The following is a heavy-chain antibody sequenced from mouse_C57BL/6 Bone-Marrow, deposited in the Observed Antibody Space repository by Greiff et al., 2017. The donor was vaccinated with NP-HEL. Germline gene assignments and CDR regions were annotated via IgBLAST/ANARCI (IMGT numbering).Heavy chain of an antibody. J-gene: IGHJ3*01. V-gene: IGHV1-15*01. CDR3: TKGYRFAY. Sequence: QVHVKQSGAELVRPGASVTLSCTASGYTFTDYEMHWVKQTPVHGLEWIGAIDPETGGTAYNQKFKGKAILTADKSSSTAYMELRSLTSEDSAVYYCTKGYRFAYWGQGTLVTVSA. D-gene: IGHD2-2*01. CDR2: IDPETGGT. CDR1: GYTFTDYE.